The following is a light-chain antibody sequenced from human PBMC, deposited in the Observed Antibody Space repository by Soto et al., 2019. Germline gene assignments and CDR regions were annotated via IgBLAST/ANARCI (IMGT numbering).Light chain of an antibody. J-gene: IGKJ1*01. V-gene: IGKV3-20*01. Sequence: EIVLTQSPGTLSLSSGERATLSCRASQSVSSNYLAWYQQQKPGQAPRLLIYGASNRAAGVPDRFSGSGSGTDFTLAISRLEPEDFVVYYCQHYGSSSWTFGQGTKVDIK. CDR1: QSVSSNY. CDR2: GAS. CDR3: QHYGSSSWT.